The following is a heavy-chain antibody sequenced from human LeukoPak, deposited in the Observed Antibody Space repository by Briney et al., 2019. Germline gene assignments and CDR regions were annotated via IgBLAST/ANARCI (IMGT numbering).Heavy chain of an antibody. CDR3: ATLAAAPPEIIGFDP. Sequence: PSETLSLTCTVSGGSISSSSYYWGWIRQPPGKGLEWIGSIYYSGSTNYNPSLKSRVTISVDTSKNQFSLKLSSVTAADTAVYYCATLAAAPPEIIGFDPWGQGTLVTVSS. CDR2: IYYSGST. J-gene: IGHJ5*02. V-gene: IGHV4-39*07. D-gene: IGHD6-13*01. CDR1: GGSISSSSYY.